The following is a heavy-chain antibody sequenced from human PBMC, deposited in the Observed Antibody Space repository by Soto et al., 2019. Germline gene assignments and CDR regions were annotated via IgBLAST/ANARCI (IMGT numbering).Heavy chain of an antibody. CDR3: ARATRVWPLEHAFDI. CDR2: IYPGDSDT. CDR1: GYSFTSYW. D-gene: IGHD6-13*01. J-gene: IGHJ3*02. Sequence: GESLKISCKGSGYSFTSYWIGWVRQMPGKGLEWMGIIYPGDSDTRYSPSFQGQVTISADKSISTAYLQWSSLKASDTAMYYCARATRVWPLEHAFDIWGQGTMVTVSS. V-gene: IGHV5-51*01.